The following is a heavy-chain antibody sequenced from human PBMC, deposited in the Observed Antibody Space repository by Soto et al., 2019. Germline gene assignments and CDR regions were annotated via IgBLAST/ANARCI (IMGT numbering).Heavy chain of an antibody. CDR3: ATAPFYRPSENCISTSCYRESGKRWFDP. V-gene: IGHV1-24*01. CDR1: GYTLTELS. CDR2: FDPEDGET. Sequence: ASVKVSCKVSGYTLTELSIHWVRQAPGKGLEWMGGFDPEDGETIYAQKFQGRVTMTEDTSTDTAYMELSSLRSEDTAVYYCATAPFYRPSENCISTSCYRESGKRWFDPWGQGTLVTVSS. D-gene: IGHD2-2*01. J-gene: IGHJ5*02.